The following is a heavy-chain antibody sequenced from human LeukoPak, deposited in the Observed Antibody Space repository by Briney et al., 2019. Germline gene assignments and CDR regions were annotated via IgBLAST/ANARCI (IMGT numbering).Heavy chain of an antibody. J-gene: IGHJ4*02. CDR2: ISGSGGST. Sequence: GGSLRLSSAASGFTFSSYAMSWVRQAPGKGLEWVSAISGSGGSTYYADSVKGRFTISRDNSKNTLYLQMNRLRAEDTAVYYCAKVTRGYPAGWGQATLVSVCS. V-gene: IGHV3-23*01. CDR3: AKVTRGYPAG. D-gene: IGHD6-25*01. CDR1: GFTFSSYA.